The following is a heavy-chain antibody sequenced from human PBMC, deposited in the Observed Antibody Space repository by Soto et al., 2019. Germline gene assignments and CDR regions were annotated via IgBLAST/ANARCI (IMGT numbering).Heavy chain of an antibody. D-gene: IGHD2-21*01. CDR3: ETAHSAEIH. Sequence: EVQLVESGGGVVKPGGSLRLSCAASGFTPSDVWMSWVRQAPGKGLECVARIKTKSQGDIREYAAPVQGRFTLSRDDSTATLPLQLNNRGAEDTGFYYGETAHSAEIHWGKGTLVTVSS. J-gene: IGHJ4*02. V-gene: IGHV3-15*01. CDR2: IKTKSQGDIR. CDR1: GFTPSDVW.